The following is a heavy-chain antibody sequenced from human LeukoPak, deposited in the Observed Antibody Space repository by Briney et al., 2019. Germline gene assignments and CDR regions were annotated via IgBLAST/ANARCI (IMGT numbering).Heavy chain of an antibody. Sequence: PGGSLRLSCTVSGFTFSSYGMNWVRQAPGKGLEWVSKMDSRGHSIYYADSVKGRFSIPRDNAKNSLFMQMNSLRAEDTAIYYCARGRGSGSPSYFDYWGQGALVTVSS. CDR2: MDSRGHSI. V-gene: IGHV3-48*03. D-gene: IGHD1-26*01. CDR1: GFTFSSYG. CDR3: ARGRGSGSPSYFDY. J-gene: IGHJ4*02.